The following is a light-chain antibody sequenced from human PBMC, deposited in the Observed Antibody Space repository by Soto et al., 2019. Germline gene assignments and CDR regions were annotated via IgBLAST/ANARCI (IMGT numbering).Light chain of an antibody. CDR1: ISDVGSYNY. CDR3: GSYTTSSNYV. CDR2: DVS. V-gene: IGLV2-14*03. J-gene: IGLJ1*01. Sequence: QSVLTQPASVSGSPGQSITISCTGTISDVGSYNYVSCYQQYPGKAPKLMIYDVSTRPSGVSDRFSGSKSGNTASLTISGLRAEDEADYYCGSYTTSSNYVFGTGTKLTVL.